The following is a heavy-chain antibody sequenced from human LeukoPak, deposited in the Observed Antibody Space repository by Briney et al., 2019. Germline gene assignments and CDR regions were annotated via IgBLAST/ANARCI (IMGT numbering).Heavy chain of an antibody. CDR1: GGSISSYY. J-gene: IGHJ4*02. V-gene: IGHV4-59*08. D-gene: IGHD1-7*01. CDR3: ARRAWNYVFIDY. CDR2: IYYSGST. Sequence: PSETLSVTCTVSGGSISSYYWSWIRQPPGKGLEWIGYIYYSGSTNYNPSLKSRVTISVDTSKNQFSLKLSSVTAADTAVYYCARRAWNYVFIDYWGQGTLVTVSS.